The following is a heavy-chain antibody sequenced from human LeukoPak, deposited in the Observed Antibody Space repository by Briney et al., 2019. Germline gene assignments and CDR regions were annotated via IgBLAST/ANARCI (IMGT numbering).Heavy chain of an antibody. CDR3: ALRYYDSSGYYSDY. CDR2: ISAYNGNT. D-gene: IGHD3-22*01. J-gene: IGHJ4*02. V-gene: IGHV1-18*01. Sequence: GASVKLSCKASGYTFTSYGISWVRQAPGQGLEWMGWISAYNGNTNYAQKLQGRVTMTTDTSTSTAYMELRSLRSDDTAVYYCALRYYDSSGYYSDYWGQGTLVTVSS. CDR1: GYTFTSYG.